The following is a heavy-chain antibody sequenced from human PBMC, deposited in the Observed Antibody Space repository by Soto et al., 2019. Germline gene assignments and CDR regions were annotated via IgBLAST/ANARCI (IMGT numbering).Heavy chain of an antibody. V-gene: IGHV3-30*18. Sequence: QVQLVESGGGVVQPGRSLRLSCAASGFTFSSYGMHWVRQAPGKGLEWVAVISYDGSNKYYADSVKGRFTISRDNSKNTLYLQMNRLRAEDTAVYYCAKDIGRSGYPLVRVAYWGQGTLVTVSS. CDR1: GFTFSSYG. CDR2: ISYDGSNK. CDR3: AKDIGRSGYPLVRVAY. D-gene: IGHD3-3*01. J-gene: IGHJ4*02.